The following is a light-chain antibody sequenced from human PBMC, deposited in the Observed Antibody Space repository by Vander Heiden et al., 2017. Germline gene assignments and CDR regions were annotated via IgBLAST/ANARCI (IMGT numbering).Light chain of an antibody. CDR2: QVY. Sequence: SYELTQPPSVSVSPGQTASITCSGNKLGHKYACWYQQKPGQSPVLVIYQVYKRPSGIPERFSGSNSGNTATLTISGTQAMDEAAYYCQAWDSSTVVFGGGTKLTVL. V-gene: IGLV3-1*01. CDR1: KLGHKY. CDR3: QAWDSSTVV. J-gene: IGLJ2*01.